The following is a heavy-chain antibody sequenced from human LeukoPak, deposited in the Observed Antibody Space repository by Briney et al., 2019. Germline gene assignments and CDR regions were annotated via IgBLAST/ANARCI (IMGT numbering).Heavy chain of an antibody. CDR3: ARANYYGSGSYYSRDYYYMDV. J-gene: IGHJ6*03. CDR2: IYSGGST. D-gene: IGHD3-10*01. Sequence: GGSLRLSCAASGFTVSSNYMSWVRQAPGKGLEWVSVIYSGGSTYYADSVKGRFTISRDNSKNTLYLQMNSLRAEDTAVYYCARANYYGSGSYYSRDYYYMDVWGKGTTVTISS. CDR1: GFTVSSNY. V-gene: IGHV3-53*01.